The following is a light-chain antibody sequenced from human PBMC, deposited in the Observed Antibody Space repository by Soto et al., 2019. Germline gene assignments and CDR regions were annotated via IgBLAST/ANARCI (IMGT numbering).Light chain of an antibody. Sequence: DLQMTQSPSSLSASVGDRVTITCRASQSISSYLNWYQQKPGKAPKLLIYAASSLQSGVPSRFSGSGYGTDFTLTISSLQPEDFATYYCQQSYSTPTFGQGTRLEIK. V-gene: IGKV1-39*01. CDR2: AAS. CDR3: QQSYSTPT. CDR1: QSISSY. J-gene: IGKJ5*01.